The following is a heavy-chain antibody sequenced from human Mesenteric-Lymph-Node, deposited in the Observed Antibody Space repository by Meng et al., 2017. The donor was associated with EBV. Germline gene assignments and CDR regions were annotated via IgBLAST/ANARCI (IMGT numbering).Heavy chain of an antibody. Sequence: QLQLQESGPGLVKSSXXLSLTCTVSGGSISSTSYSWGWIRQPPGKGLEWIGIIYFSGSTYYNPSLKSRVTISVDTSKNQFSLKLSSVTAADTAVYYCARLGGWYDCDWGQGTLVTVSS. D-gene: IGHD6-19*01. CDR2: IYFSGST. V-gene: IGHV4-39*01. CDR3: ARLGGWYDCD. J-gene: IGHJ4*02. CDR1: GGSISSTSYS.